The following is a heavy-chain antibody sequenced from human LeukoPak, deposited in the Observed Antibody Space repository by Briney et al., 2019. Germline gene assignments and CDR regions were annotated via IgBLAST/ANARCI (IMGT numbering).Heavy chain of an antibody. CDR2: ITYDGTNE. CDR3: ARDTGDINVDF. Sequence: GGSLRLSCAASGITFSSYTMHWVRQQAPGKGLEWVAVITYDGTNEYYADSVKGRFTISRDNSKSTLYLQMNSLRAEDTAVYYCARDTGDINVDFWGQGALVTVSS. V-gene: IGHV3-30-3*01. CDR1: GITFSSYT. J-gene: IGHJ4*02. D-gene: IGHD3-9*01.